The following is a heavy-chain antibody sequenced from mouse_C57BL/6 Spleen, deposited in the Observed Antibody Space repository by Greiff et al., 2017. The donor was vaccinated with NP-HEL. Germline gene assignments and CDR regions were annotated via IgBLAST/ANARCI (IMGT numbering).Heavy chain of an antibody. Sequence: VQLQQSGAELVRPGASVKLSCTASGFNIKDDYMHWVKQRPEQGLEWIGWIDPENGDTEYASKLQGKATITADTSSNTAYLQLSSLTSEDTAVYYCTGGYLFAYWGQGTLVTVSA. CDR2: IDPENGDT. V-gene: IGHV14-4*01. CDR3: TGGYLFAY. D-gene: IGHD2-2*01. J-gene: IGHJ3*01. CDR1: GFNIKDDY.